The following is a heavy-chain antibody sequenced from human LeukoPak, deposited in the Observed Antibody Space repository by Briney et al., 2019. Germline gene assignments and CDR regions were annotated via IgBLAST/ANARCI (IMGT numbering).Heavy chain of an antibody. D-gene: IGHD6-19*01. CDR3: ARDSSGWSHDAFDI. CDR2: ISSSGSTI. V-gene: IGHV3-48*03. J-gene: IGHJ3*02. Sequence: GGSLRLSCAASGFTFSSYWMNWVRQAPGKGLEWVSYISSSGSTIYYTDSVKGRFTISRDNAKNSLYLQMNSLRAEDTAIYYCARDSSGWSHDAFDIWGQGTMVTVSS. CDR1: GFTFSSYW.